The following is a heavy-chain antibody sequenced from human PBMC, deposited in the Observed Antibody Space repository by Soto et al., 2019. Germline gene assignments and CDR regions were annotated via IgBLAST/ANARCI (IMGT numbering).Heavy chain of an antibody. CDR2: IYYSGST. D-gene: IGHD3-3*01. V-gene: IGHV4-59*01. Sequence: LSETLSLTCTVSGGSISSYYWSWIRQPPGKGLEWIGYIYYSGSTNYNPSLKSRVTISVDTSKNQFSLKLSSVTAADTAVYYCARANFWSGTNWFDPWGQGTLVTVSS. J-gene: IGHJ5*02. CDR3: ARANFWSGTNWFDP. CDR1: GGSISSYY.